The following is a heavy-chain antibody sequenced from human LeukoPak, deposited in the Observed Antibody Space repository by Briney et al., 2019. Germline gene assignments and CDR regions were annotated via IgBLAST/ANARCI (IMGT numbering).Heavy chain of an antibody. CDR1: GGSISSGGYS. Sequence: PSQTLSLTCAVSGGSISSGGYSWIWIRDPPGKGLEGIGYIYHSGSTYYNPSLKSRVTISVDRSKNQFPLKLSSVTAADTAVYYCDSSSWYDAFDIWGQGTTVTVSS. V-gene: IGHV4-30-2*01. J-gene: IGHJ3*02. CDR3: DSSSWYDAFDI. CDR2: IYHSGST. D-gene: IGHD6-13*01.